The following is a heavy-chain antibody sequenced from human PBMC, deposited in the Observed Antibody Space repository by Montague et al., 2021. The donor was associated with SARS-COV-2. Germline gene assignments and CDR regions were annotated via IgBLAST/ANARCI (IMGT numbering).Heavy chain of an antibody. Sequence: SLRLSCAASGFIFSSYEMNWVRQAPGKGLEWVSYISNSGDTKYYADSVKGRFTISRDNAKNSLYLQMSSLRAEDTAVYYCARAGGDYYYDSSGFLYWGQRSLVTVSS. J-gene: IGHJ4*02. CDR2: ISNSGDTK. CDR3: ARAGGDYYYDSSGFLY. D-gene: IGHD3-22*01. V-gene: IGHV3-48*03. CDR1: GFIFSSYE.